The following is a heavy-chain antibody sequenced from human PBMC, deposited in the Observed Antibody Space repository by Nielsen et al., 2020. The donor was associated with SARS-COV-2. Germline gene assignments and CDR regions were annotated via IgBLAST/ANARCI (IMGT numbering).Heavy chain of an antibody. J-gene: IGHJ4*02. V-gene: IGHV4-34*01. CDR2: ISHSGTT. Sequence: SETLSLTCAVYGGSFSGDYYWSWIRQPPGKGLEWIGEISHSGTTNYNPSLRSRVAISVDTSKNQFSLKLSSLTAADTAVYYCARVPTLLKYYFDYWGQGALVTVSS. CDR3: ARVPTLLKYYFDY. D-gene: IGHD2-15*01. CDR1: GGSFSGDYY.